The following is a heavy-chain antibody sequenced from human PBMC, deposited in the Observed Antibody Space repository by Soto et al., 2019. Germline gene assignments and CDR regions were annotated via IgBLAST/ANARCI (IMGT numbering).Heavy chain of an antibody. Sequence: ASVKVSCKVSGYTXTELSMHWVRQAPGKGLEWMGWIDPNSGGTNYAQKFQGRVTMTRDTSISTAYMELSRLRSDDTAVYYCARGKGARDLGYYHYMDVWGKGTTVTVSS. CDR3: ARGKGARDLGYYHYMDV. V-gene: IGHV1-2*02. J-gene: IGHJ6*03. D-gene: IGHD7-27*01. CDR2: IDPNSGGT. CDR1: GYTXTELS.